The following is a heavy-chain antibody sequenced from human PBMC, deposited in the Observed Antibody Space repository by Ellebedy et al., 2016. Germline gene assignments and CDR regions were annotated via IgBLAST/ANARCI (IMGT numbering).Heavy chain of an antibody. CDR1: RFTFSNYA. V-gene: IGHV3-23*01. CDR2: ITGSGYTM. D-gene: IGHD4-17*01. CDR3: AKDPNGDYVGAFDF. Sequence: GESLKISCSVSRFTFSNYAMTWVRQAPGRGLEWISSITGSGYTMHYADSVRGRFTVSRDNSKSTLYLQMNSLRAEDTAVYYCAKDPNGDYVGAFDFWGQGTMVTVS. J-gene: IGHJ3*01.